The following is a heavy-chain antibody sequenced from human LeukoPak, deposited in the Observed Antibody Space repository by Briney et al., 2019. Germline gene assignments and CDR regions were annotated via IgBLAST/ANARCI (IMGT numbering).Heavy chain of an antibody. D-gene: IGHD6-13*01. Sequence: PGGSLRLSCAASGFTFSSYSLNWVRQAPGKGLEWVSSISSSSSYIYYADSVKGRFTISRDNAKNSLYLQMNSLRAEDTAVYYCARQSSSSGGFFDYWGQGTLVTVSS. J-gene: IGHJ4*02. CDR1: GFTFSSYS. CDR3: ARQSSSSGGFFDY. CDR2: ISSSSSYI. V-gene: IGHV3-21*01.